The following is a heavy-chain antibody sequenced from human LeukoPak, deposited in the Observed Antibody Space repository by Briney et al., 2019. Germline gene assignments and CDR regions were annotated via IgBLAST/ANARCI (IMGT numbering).Heavy chain of an antibody. D-gene: IGHD1-14*01. V-gene: IGHV4-59*08. CDR2: IYYSGST. J-gene: IGHJ1*01. CDR3: ARLEPPLQYFQH. CDR1: GGSISSYY. Sequence: PSETLSLTCTVSGGSISSYYWSWIRKPPGKGLEWIGYIYYSGSTNYNPSLKSRVTISVDTSKTQFSLKLSSVTAADTAVYYCARLEPPLQYFQHWGQGTLVTVSS.